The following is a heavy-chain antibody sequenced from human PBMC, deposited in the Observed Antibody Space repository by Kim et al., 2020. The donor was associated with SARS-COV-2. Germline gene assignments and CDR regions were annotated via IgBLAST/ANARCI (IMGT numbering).Heavy chain of an antibody. CDR1: GFTFSSYG. CDR3: ARGVKGSYRPPWDY. CDR2: IWYDGSNK. V-gene: IGHV3-33*01. D-gene: IGHD1-26*01. Sequence: GGSLRLSCAASGFTFSSYGMHWVRQAPGKGLEWVAVIWYDGSNKYYADSVKGRFTISRDNSKNTLYLQMNSLRAEDTAVYYCARGVKGSYRPPWDYWGQGTLVTVSS. J-gene: IGHJ4*02.